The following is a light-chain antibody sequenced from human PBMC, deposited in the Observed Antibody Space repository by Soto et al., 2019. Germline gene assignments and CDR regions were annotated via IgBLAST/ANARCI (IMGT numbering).Light chain of an antibody. CDR3: CSYTSTNSRV. Sequence: QSVLTQPASMSGSPGQSITISCTGTSNDVGGYNYVSWYQQHPGKAPKLMIFEVSNRPSGVSNRFSGSKSGNTASLTISGLQAEDDAYYYCCSYTSTNSRVFGGGTKLTVL. CDR2: EVS. V-gene: IGLV2-14*01. CDR1: SNDVGGYNY. J-gene: IGLJ3*02.